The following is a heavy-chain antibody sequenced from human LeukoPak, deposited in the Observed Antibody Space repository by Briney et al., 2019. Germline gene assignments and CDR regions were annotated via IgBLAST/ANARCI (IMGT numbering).Heavy chain of an antibody. CDR3: ARAYSGFSSRGFDY. CDR1: GFTFSSYG. D-gene: IGHD5-12*01. V-gene: IGHV3-33*01. J-gene: IGHJ4*02. Sequence: GGSLRLSCATSGFTFSSYGMHWVRQAPGKGLEWVADIWYDGSNKYYADSVKGRFTISRENSKNTVSLQMTSLRAEDTAVYYCARAYSGFSSRGFDYWGQGTLVSVSS. CDR2: IWYDGSNK.